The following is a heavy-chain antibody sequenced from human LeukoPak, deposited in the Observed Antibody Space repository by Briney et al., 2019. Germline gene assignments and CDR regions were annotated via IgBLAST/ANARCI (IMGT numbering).Heavy chain of an antibody. J-gene: IGHJ4*02. CDR3: AREWTPPHSSSSLGFDY. Sequence: SVQVSCQASGGTFSSYAISWVRQAPGQGLEWMGGIIPIFGTANYAQKFQGRVTITADESTSTAYMELSSLRSEDTAVYYCAREWTPPHSSSSLGFDYWGQGTLVTVSS. V-gene: IGHV1-69*13. CDR2: IIPIFGTA. CDR1: GGTFSSYA. D-gene: IGHD6-6*01.